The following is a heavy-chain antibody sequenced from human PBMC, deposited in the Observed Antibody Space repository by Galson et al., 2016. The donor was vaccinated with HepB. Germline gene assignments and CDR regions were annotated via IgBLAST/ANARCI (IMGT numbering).Heavy chain of an antibody. J-gene: IGHJ6*02. CDR2: ISGVSGNT. Sequence: SVKVSCKASGYTFTKFGISWVRQAPGQGLEWMGWISGVSGNTNYAEKFQGRVSMTTDTSSSTAYMELRSLRGDDTAVYYCGKEEGYCSGGSCVYGVDVWGQGTTVTVSS. CDR3: GKEEGYCSGGSCVYGVDV. CDR1: GYTFTKFG. V-gene: IGHV1-18*01. D-gene: IGHD2-15*01.